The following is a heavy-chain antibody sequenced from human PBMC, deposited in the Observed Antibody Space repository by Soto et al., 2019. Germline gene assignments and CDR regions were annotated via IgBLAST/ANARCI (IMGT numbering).Heavy chain of an antibody. J-gene: IGHJ6*02. V-gene: IGHV5-10-1*01. CDR1: GYSFTSYW. D-gene: IGHD6-13*01. CDR2: IDPSDSYT. CDR3: ARWGGVSSFNYYYYGMDV. Sequence: GESLKISCKGSGYSFTSYWISWVRQMPGKGLEWMGRIDPSDSYTNYSPSFQGHVTISADKSISTAYLQWSSLKASDTAMCYCARWGGVSSFNYYYYGMDVWGQGTTVTVSS.